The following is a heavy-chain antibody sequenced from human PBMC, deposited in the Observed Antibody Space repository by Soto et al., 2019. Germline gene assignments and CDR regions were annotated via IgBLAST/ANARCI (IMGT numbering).Heavy chain of an antibody. D-gene: IGHD5-12*01. CDR2: IYWDDDK. Sequence: QITLKESGPTLVKPTQTLTLTCTFSGFSLSTSGVGVGWIRPPPVKALEWLALIYWDDDKRYSPSLKSRLTITKYTSKSQCVLTMTNMDPVDTATYYCAHSEYSGRSWGLDYCDNGTLVSVSS. V-gene: IGHV2-5*02. CDR3: AHSEYSGRSWGLDY. CDR1: GFSLSTSGVG. J-gene: IGHJ4*01.